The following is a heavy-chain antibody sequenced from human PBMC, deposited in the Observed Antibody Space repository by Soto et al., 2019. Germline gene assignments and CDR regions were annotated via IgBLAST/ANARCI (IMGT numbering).Heavy chain of an antibody. V-gene: IGHV6-1*01. Sequence: SQTLSLTCAISGDSVSSNSAAWNWIRQSPSRGLEWLGGTYYRSKWYNDYAVSVKSRITINPDTSKNQFSLQLNSVTPEDTAVYYCARDIEAWGSLAARTGKTRAYYYGMDVWGQGTTVTVSS. CDR2: TYYRSKWYN. CDR3: ARDIEAWGSLAARTGKTRAYYYGMDV. J-gene: IGHJ6*02. D-gene: IGHD6-6*01. CDR1: GDSVSSNSAA.